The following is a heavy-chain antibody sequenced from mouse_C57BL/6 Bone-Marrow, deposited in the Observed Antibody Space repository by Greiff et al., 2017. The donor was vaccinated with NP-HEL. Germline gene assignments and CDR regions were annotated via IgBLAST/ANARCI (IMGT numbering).Heavy chain of an antibody. V-gene: IGHV1-81*01. D-gene: IGHD1-1*01. Sequence: VQLQQSGAELARPGASVKLSCKASGYTFTSYGISWVKQRTGQGLEWIGEIYPRSGNTYYNEKFKGKATLTADKSSSTAYMELCSLLSKDSAVYFCARLLRYHYYDYWGQGTTLPVSS. CDR2: IYPRSGNT. CDR3: ARLLRYHYYDY. CDR1: GYTFTSYG. J-gene: IGHJ2*01.